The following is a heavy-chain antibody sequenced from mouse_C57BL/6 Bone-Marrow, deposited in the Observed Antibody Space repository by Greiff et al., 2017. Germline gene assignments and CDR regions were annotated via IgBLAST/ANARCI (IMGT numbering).Heavy chain of an antibody. CDR2: IYPGSGST. D-gene: IGHD1-1*01. V-gene: IGHV1-55*01. J-gene: IGHJ4*01. CDR3: AREEYYGSSYYAMDY. CDR1: GYTFTSYW. Sequence: AQLQQPGAELVKPGASVKMSCKASGYTFTSYWITWVKQRPGQGLEWIGDIYPGSGSTNYNETFKSKATLTVDTSSSTAYMQLSSLTSEDSAVYYCAREEYYGSSYYAMDYWGQGTSVTVSS.